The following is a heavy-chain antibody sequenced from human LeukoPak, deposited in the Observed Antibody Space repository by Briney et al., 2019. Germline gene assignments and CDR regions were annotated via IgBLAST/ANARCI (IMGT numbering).Heavy chain of an antibody. CDR2: IYYSGST. Sequence: SETLSLTCTVSGGSISDSSSYWGWIRQPPGKGLEWVASIYYSGSTYYNPSLKSRVSISVDTSKNQFSLKLSSVTAADTAVYYCARGLRNYRVVGATESAFDIWGQGTMVTVSS. CDR1: GGSISDSSSY. J-gene: IGHJ3*02. CDR3: ARGLRNYRVVGATESAFDI. D-gene: IGHD1-26*01. V-gene: IGHV4-39*07.